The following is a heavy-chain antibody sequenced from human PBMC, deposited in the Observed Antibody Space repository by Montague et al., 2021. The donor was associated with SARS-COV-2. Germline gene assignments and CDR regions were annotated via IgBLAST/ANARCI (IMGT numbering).Heavy chain of an antibody. V-gene: IGHV4-31*03. J-gene: IGHJ6*02. Sequence: TLSLTCTISGDFVSSDGYYWSWIRQHPGKGLEWIGDIYYSGSTHYNPSLKSRVTISVDTSKNQFSLKLSSVTAADTAVYYRAREVMGSVNYYQAIKYGLDVWGQGTTVTVSS. D-gene: IGHD3-10*01. CDR1: GDFVSSDGYY. CDR3: AREVMGSVNYYQAIKYGLDV. CDR2: IYYSGST.